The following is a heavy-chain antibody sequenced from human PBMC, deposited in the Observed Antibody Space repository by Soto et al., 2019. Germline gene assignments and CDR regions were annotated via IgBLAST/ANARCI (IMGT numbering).Heavy chain of an antibody. J-gene: IGHJ4*02. CDR1: RESISGGGFS. CDR2: ILHTGGT. CDR3: VRLQFGEGFHY. Sequence: PSKTLSITCAVSRESISGGGFSCSWIRQPPGKGLEWIGYILHTGGTQYNPSLKSRVSMSVDKSKNQFSLHLTSVTAADTAVYCCVRLQFGEGFHYWCQGPL. D-gene: IGHD3-10*01. V-gene: IGHV4-30-2*01.